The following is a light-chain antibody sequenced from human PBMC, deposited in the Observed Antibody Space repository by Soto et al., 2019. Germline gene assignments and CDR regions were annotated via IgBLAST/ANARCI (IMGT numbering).Light chain of an antibody. Sequence: QSALTQPASVSGSPGQSITISCTGSSSDVGAYRYVSWFQQHPGRAPKLIIYEVSNRPSGVSDRFSGSKSGNTACLTISGLKAEDEADYHCSSYTTTTAWVFGGGTKLTVL. CDR2: EVS. CDR3: SSYTTTTAWV. J-gene: IGLJ3*02. CDR1: SSDVGAYRY. V-gene: IGLV2-14*01.